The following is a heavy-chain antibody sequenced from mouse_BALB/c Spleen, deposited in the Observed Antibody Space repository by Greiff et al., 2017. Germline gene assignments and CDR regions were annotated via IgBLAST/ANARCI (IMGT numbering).Heavy chain of an antibody. V-gene: IGHV3-8*02. CDR2: ISYSGST. Sequence: EVKLLESGPSLVKPSQTLSLTCSVTGDSITSGYWNWIRKFPGNKLEYMGYISYSGSTYYNPSLKSRISITRDTSKNQYYLQLNSVTTEDTATYYCARSDLLLRPYAMDYWGQGTSVTVSS. J-gene: IGHJ4*01. D-gene: IGHD1-1*01. CDR3: ARSDLLLRPYAMDY. CDR1: GDSITSGY.